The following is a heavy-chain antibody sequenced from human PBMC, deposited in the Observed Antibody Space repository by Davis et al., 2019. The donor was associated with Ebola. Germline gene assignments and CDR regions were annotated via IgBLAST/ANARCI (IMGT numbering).Heavy chain of an antibody. Sequence: ESLKISCAASGFTFSSYAMSWVRQAPGKGLEWVSAISGSGGSTYYADSVKGRFTISRDNSKNTLYLQMNSLRAEDTAVYYCASTRGGYYYYGMDVWGQGTTVTVSS. V-gene: IGHV3-23*01. D-gene: IGHD3-10*01. CDR1: GFTFSSYA. CDR3: ASTRGGYYYYGMDV. J-gene: IGHJ6*02. CDR2: ISGSGGST.